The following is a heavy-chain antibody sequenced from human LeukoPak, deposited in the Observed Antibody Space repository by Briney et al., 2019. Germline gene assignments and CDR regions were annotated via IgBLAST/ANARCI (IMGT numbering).Heavy chain of an antibody. Sequence: ASVKVSCKASGYTFTDFGISWVRQAPGQGLEWMGWISAYNGKRKYAQNVQDRVTMTTDTSTSTAYMELRSLRSDDTAVYYCARGLGEDTTMIFFDFWGQGTLVTVSS. CDR3: ARGLGEDTTMIFFDF. CDR1: GYTFTDFG. CDR2: ISAYNGKR. J-gene: IGHJ4*02. V-gene: IGHV1-18*01. D-gene: IGHD5-18*01.